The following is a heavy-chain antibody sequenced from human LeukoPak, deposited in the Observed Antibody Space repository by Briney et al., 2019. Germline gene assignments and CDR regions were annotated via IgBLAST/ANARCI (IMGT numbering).Heavy chain of an antibody. V-gene: IGHV3-21*01. J-gene: IGHJ4*02. Sequence: GGSLRLSCAASGFTFSSYGMLWVRQAPGKGLEWVTSISSSSSYIYYADSVKGRFTISRDNAKNSLYLQMNSLRAEDTAVYYCARARTSGDEALAGNYWGQGTLVTVSS. CDR1: GFTFSSYG. D-gene: IGHD6-19*01. CDR2: ISSSSSYI. CDR3: ARARTSGDEALAGNY.